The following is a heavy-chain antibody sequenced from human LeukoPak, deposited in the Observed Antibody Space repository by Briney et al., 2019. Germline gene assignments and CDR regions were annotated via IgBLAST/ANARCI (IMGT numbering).Heavy chain of an antibody. J-gene: IGHJ6*02. CDR2: ISSSSSYI. Sequence: PGGSLRLSCAASGFTLSSYSMNWVRQAPGKGLEWVSSISSSSSYIYYADSVKGRFTISRDNAKNSLYLQMNSLRAEDTAVYYCARELWGSSLVVPGMDVWGQGTTVTVSS. V-gene: IGHV3-21*01. CDR3: ARELWGSSLVVPGMDV. CDR1: GFTLSSYS. D-gene: IGHD6-13*01.